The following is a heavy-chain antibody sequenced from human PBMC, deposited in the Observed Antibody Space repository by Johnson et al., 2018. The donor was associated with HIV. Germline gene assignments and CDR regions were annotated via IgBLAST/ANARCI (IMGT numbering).Heavy chain of an antibody. CDR2: ISYDGSNK. CDR1: GFTFSSYT. Sequence: QVQLVESGGGVVQPGRSLRLSCAASGFTFSSYTMHWVRQAPGKGLEWVAVISYDGSNKYYADSVKGRFTISRDNSKNTLYLQMNSLRAEDTAVYYCAKDRVSYYDSSGYSDAFYILGQGTMVTVSS. V-gene: IGHV3-30*04. CDR3: AKDRVSYYDSSGYSDAFYI. J-gene: IGHJ3*02. D-gene: IGHD3-22*01.